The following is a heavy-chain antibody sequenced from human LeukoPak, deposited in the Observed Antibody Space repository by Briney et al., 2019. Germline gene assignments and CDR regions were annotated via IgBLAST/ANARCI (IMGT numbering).Heavy chain of an antibody. CDR1: GGSITTFY. V-gene: IGHV4-59*01. CDR2: IYYSGST. Sequence: PSETLSLTCTVSGGSITTFYWSWIRQTPGTGLEWIGYIYYSGSTIYNPSLKSRVTISVDMSKNQFSLKLSSVTAADTAVYYCARDGTPVAGYYNYYMDVWGKGTTVTVSS. D-gene: IGHD6-19*01. J-gene: IGHJ6*03. CDR3: ARDGTPVAGYYNYYMDV.